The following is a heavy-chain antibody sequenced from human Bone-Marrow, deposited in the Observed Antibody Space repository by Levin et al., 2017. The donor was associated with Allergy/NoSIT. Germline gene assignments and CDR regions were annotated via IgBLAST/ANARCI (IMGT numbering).Heavy chain of an antibody. CDR3: ARQGVYDFWSGSHSRMGWFDP. Sequence: SETLSLTCTVSGGSISSYYWSWIRQPPGKGLEWIGYIYYSGSTNYNPSLKSRVTISVDTSKNQFSLKLSSVTAADTAVYYCARQGVYDFWSGSHSRMGWFDPWGQGTLVTVSS. D-gene: IGHD3-3*01. J-gene: IGHJ5*02. CDR1: GGSISSYY. V-gene: IGHV4-59*08. CDR2: IYYSGST.